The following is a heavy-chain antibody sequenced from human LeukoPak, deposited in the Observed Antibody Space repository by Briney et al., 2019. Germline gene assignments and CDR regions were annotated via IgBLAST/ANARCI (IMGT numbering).Heavy chain of an antibody. D-gene: IGHD3-10*01. Sequence: ASVKVSCKASGYTFTGYYMHWVRQAPGQGLEGMGWINPNSGGTNYAQKFQGWVTMTRDTSISTAYMELSRLRSDDTAVYYCARELLWFGELLGAFDIWGQGTMVTVSS. CDR3: ARELLWFGELLGAFDI. CDR2: INPNSGGT. V-gene: IGHV1-2*04. CDR1: GYTFTGYY. J-gene: IGHJ3*02.